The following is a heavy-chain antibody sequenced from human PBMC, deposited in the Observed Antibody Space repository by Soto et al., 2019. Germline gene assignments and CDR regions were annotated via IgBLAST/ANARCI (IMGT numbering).Heavy chain of an antibody. J-gene: IGHJ4*02. D-gene: IGHD3-22*01. CDR1: GGSFSGYY. CDR3: ARGVQLWLRRYYDSSGFDY. V-gene: IGHV4-34*01. CDR2: INHSGST. Sequence: QVQLQQWGAGLLKPSETLSLTCAVYGGSFSGYYWSWIRQPPGKGLEWIGEINHSGSTSYNPSLNSRFTISVDTSNNQFSLKLSSVTAADTAVYYCARGVQLWLRRYYDSSGFDYWGQGTLVTVSS.